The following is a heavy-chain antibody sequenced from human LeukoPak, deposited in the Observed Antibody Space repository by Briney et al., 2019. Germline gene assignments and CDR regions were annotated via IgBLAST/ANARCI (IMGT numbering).Heavy chain of an antibody. J-gene: IGHJ5*02. CDR2: IYYSGST. V-gene: IGHV4-59*08. Sequence: PSETLSLTCTVSGGSISSYYWSWIRQPPGKGLEWIGYIYYSGSTNYNPSLKSRVTISVDTSKNQFSLKLSSVTAADTAVYYCARHSHSYALRGYGGWFDPRGQGTLVTVSS. CDR3: ARHSHSYALRGYGGWFDP. CDR1: GGSISSYY. D-gene: IGHD5-18*01.